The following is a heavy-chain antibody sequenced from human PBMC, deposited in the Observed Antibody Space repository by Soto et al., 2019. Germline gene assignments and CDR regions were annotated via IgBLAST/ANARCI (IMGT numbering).Heavy chain of an antibody. CDR1: GITVSSNY. D-gene: IGHD2-8*01. V-gene: IGHV3-66*01. Sequence: GGSLRLSCAASGITVSSNYMSWVRQAPGKGLEWVSVIYSGGSTYYADSVKGRFTISRDNSKNTLYLQMNSLRAEDTAVYYCARDRMGDYYYYYMDVWGKGTTVTVSS. CDR3: ARDRMGDYYYYYMDV. CDR2: IYSGGST. J-gene: IGHJ6*03.